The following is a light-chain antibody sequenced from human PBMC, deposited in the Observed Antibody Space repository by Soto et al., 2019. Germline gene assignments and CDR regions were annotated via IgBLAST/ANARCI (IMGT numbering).Light chain of an antibody. CDR2: GNS. Sequence: QSVLTQPPSVSGAPGQRVTISCTGSSSNIGAGYDVLWYQQLPGTAPKLLIYGNSNRPSGVPDRFSGSKSGTSASLAITGLQAEDEADYYCQSYDSSLSGREVFGGGTKLTVL. CDR1: SSNIGAGYD. V-gene: IGLV1-40*01. CDR3: QSYDSSLSGREV. J-gene: IGLJ2*01.